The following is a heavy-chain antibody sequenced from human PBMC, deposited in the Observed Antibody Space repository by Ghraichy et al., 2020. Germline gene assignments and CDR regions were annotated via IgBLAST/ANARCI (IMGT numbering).Heavy chain of an antibody. J-gene: IGHJ4*02. CDR1: GGSVSSGSYY. CDR2: IYYSGST. V-gene: IGHV4-61*01. CDR3: ARGFPWREWLRLPSGLGVRHYYFDY. Sequence: SETLSLTCTVSGGSVSSGSYYWSWIRQPPGKGLEWIGYIYYSGSTNYNPSLKSRVTISVDTSKNQFSLKLSSVTAADTAVYYCARGFPWREWLRLPSGLGVRHYYFDYWGQGTLVTVSS. D-gene: IGHD5-12*01.